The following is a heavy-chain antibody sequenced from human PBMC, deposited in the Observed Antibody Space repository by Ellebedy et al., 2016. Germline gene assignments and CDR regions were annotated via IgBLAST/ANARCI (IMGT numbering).Heavy chain of an antibody. Sequence: GGSLRLSXAASGFTFSIYWMSWVRQAPGKGLEWVANIKQDGSEKNYVDSVKGRFTISRDNAKNSLYLQMNSLRAEDTAVYYCARAPYSGSPCQDYWGQGALVTVSS. D-gene: IGHD1-26*01. CDR1: GFTFSIYW. CDR3: ARAPYSGSPCQDY. V-gene: IGHV3-7*01. J-gene: IGHJ4*02. CDR2: IKQDGSEK.